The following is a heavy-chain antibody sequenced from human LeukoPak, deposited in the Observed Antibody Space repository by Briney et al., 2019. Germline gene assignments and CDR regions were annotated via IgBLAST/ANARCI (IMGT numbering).Heavy chain of an antibody. CDR3: ASWFWSGYNWFDP. J-gene: IGHJ5*02. CDR1: GGTFSSYA. Sequence: ASVKVSCNASGGTFSSYAISWVRQAPGQGLEWMGGIIPIFGTANYAQKFRGRVTINADDSTSTAYMELSSLRSEDTAVYYCASWFWSGYNWFDPWGQGTLVTVSS. CDR2: IIPIFGTA. D-gene: IGHD3-3*01. V-gene: IGHV1-69*13.